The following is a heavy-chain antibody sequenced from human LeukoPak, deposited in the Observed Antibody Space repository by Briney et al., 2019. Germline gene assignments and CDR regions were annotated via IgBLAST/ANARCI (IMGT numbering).Heavy chain of an antibody. V-gene: IGHV5-51*01. CDR3: ARQFETTVTTGWVGAFDI. CDR2: IYPGDSDT. J-gene: IGHJ3*02. D-gene: IGHD4-11*01. Sequence: GESLKISCKGSGYIFTNYWIGWVRQMPGKGLEWMGIIYPGDSDTRYSPSFQGQVTFSADKSISTAYLQWSSLKASDTAMYYCARQFETTVTTGWVGAFDIWGQGTMVTVSS. CDR1: GYIFTNYW.